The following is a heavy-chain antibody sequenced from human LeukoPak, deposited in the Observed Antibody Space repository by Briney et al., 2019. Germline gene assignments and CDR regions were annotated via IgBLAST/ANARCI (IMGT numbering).Heavy chain of an antibody. V-gene: IGHV4-30-2*01. Sequence: SETLSLTCAVSGGSISSGGYSWRWIRQPPGKGLEWIGYIYHSGSTYYNPSLKSRVTISVDRSKNQFSLKLSSVTAADTAVYYCARAPIGDREAFDIWGQGTMVTVSS. CDR1: GGSISSGGYS. J-gene: IGHJ3*02. CDR3: ARAPIGDREAFDI. CDR2: IYHSGST. D-gene: IGHD4-17*01.